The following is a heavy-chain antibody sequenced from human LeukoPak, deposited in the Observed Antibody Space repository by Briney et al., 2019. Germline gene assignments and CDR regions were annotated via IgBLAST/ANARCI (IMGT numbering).Heavy chain of an antibody. CDR1: GGSFSGYY. J-gene: IGHJ4*02. Sequence: SETLSLTCAVYGGSFSGYYWSWIRQPPGKGLEWIGEINHSGSTNYNPSLKSRVTISVDTSKNQFSLKLSSVTAADTAVYYCARSKYASFSFDYWGQGTLVTVSS. CDR3: ARSKYASFSFDY. V-gene: IGHV4-34*01. CDR2: INHSGST.